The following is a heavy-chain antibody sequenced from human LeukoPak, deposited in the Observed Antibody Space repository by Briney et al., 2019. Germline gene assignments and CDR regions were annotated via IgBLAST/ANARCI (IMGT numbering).Heavy chain of an antibody. CDR2: IIPILGTA. V-gene: IGHV1-69*13. CDR3: ARPGYSYGYHAFDI. CDR1: GGTFSSYA. Sequence: GASVKVSCKASGGTFSSYAISWVRQAPGQGLEWMGGIIPILGTANYAQKFQGRVTITADESTSTAYMELSSLRSEDTAVYYCARPGYSYGYHAFDIWGQGTMVTVSS. J-gene: IGHJ3*02. D-gene: IGHD5-18*01.